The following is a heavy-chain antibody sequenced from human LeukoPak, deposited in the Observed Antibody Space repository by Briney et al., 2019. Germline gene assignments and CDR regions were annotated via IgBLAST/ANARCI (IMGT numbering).Heavy chain of an antibody. Sequence: SETLSLTCTVSGGSISSYYWSWIRQPPGKGLEWIGDIIHGGSINSNPSLKSRVTMSLDTSKNQLSLRLSPVTAADTAVYYCARSTSGDVFDYWGQGTLVTVSS. J-gene: IGHJ4*02. D-gene: IGHD4-17*01. CDR1: GGSISSYY. CDR3: ARSTSGDVFDY. V-gene: IGHV4-34*12. CDR2: IIHGGSI.